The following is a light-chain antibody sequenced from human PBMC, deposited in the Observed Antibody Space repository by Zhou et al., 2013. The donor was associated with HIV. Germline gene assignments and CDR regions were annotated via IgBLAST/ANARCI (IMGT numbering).Light chain of an antibody. V-gene: IGKV3-15*01. CDR1: QSLSRYY. Sequence: EIVLTQSPATLSLSPGESATLSCRASQSLSRYYLAWYQQRPGQAPRLLIYGASARVTGIPARFSGSGSETEFSLTITSLQSEDSAIYYCQQYNDWSSTFGQGTKLEI. CDR2: GAS. J-gene: IGKJ2*01. CDR3: QQYNDWSST.